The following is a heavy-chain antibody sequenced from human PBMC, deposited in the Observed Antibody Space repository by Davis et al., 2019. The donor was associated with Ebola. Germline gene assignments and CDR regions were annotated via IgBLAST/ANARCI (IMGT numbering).Heavy chain of an antibody. D-gene: IGHD4-17*01. CDR2: INPNSGGT. V-gene: IGHV1-2*04. Sequence: ASVKVSCKASGYTFTSYAMHWVRQAPGQRLEWMGWINPNSGGTNYAQKFQGWVTMTRDTSISTAYMELSRLRSDDTAVYYCAREVGTVTTTWFDPWGQGTLVTVSS. CDR3: AREVGTVTTTWFDP. J-gene: IGHJ5*02. CDR1: GYTFTSYA.